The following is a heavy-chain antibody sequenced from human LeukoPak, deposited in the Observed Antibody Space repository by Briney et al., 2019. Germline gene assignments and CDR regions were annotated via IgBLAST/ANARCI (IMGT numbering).Heavy chain of an antibody. J-gene: IGHJ6*02. Sequence: GRSLRLSCAASGFTFSSYAMHWVRQAPGKGLEWVAVISYDGSDKYYADSVKGRFTISRDNSKNTLYLQMNSLRAEDTAVYYCARDEHDILTGYYLYYYGMDVWGQGTTVTVSS. CDR1: GFTFSSYA. V-gene: IGHV3-30*04. D-gene: IGHD3-9*01. CDR2: ISYDGSDK. CDR3: ARDEHDILTGYYLYYYGMDV.